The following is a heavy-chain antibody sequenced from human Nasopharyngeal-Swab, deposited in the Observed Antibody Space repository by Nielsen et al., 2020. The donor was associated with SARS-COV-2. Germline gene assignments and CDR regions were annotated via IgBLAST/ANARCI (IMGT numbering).Heavy chain of an antibody. CDR3: TRDEVLTVATNY. V-gene: IGHV3-49*04. Sequence: GESLKISCTASGFTFGDYAMSWVRQAPGKGLEGVGFIRSKAYGGTTEYAASVKGRFTISRDDSKSIAYLQMNSLKTEDTAVYYCTRDEVLTVATNYWGQGTLVTVSS. D-gene: IGHD5-12*01. J-gene: IGHJ4*02. CDR1: GFTFGDYA. CDR2: IRSKAYGGTT.